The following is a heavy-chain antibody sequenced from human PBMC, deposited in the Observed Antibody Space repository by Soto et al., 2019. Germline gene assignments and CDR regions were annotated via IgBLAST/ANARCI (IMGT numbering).Heavy chain of an antibody. CDR1: GFSFSDYA. CDR2: ISESGGST. J-gene: IGHJ4*02. V-gene: IGHV3-23*01. CDR3: AKRSPYSSGWYSPIFDY. D-gene: IGHD6-13*01. Sequence: VQLLESGGGVVQPGRSLRLSCAASGFSFSDYAMSWVRQAPGKGLEWVSVISESGGSTHYADSVRGRFTVSRDNSKNSLSLRMNSLRDEDTAVYFCAKRSPYSSGWYSPIFDYWGQGALVTVSS.